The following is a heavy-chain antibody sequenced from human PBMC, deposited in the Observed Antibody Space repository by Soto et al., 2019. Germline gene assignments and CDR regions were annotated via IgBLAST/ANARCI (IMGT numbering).Heavy chain of an antibody. V-gene: IGHV3-33*01. CDR1: GFTFSSYG. J-gene: IGHJ6*02. CDR2: IWYDGSNK. CDR3: ARDTARGMVRIYYGMDV. Sequence: QVQLVESGGGVVQPGRSLRLSCAASGFTFSSYGMHWVRQAPGKGLEWVAVIWYDGSNKYYADSVKGRFTISRDNSKNTLYLQMNSLRAEDTAVYYGARDTARGMVRIYYGMDVWGQGTTVTVSS. D-gene: IGHD3-10*01.